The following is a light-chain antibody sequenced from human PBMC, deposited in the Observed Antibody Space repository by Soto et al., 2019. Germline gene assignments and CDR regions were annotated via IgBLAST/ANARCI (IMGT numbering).Light chain of an antibody. CDR2: DAS. CDR1: QIVSNY. J-gene: IGKJ4*01. CDR3: LQRSKWPLT. Sequence: EIVLTQSPATLSLSPGERATLSCRASQIVSNYLAWYQQKPGQAPRLFIYDASNRATGIPARFSGSGSGTDFTLTISSLEPEDFAVYYCLQRSKWPLTFGGGTKVEIK. V-gene: IGKV3-11*01.